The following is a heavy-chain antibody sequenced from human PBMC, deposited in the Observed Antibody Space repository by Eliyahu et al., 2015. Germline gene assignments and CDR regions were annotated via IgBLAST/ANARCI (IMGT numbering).Heavy chain of an antibody. V-gene: IGHV3-48*02. Sequence: EVQLVESGGGLAQPGGSLRLXXXASGFTFGSYSLNWVRQAPGKGLEWVSYXRGSGSPIYYAXSVEGRFTISRDNAKNSLYLQMNSLRDEDTAVYYCVRDHLYAFDFWGQGTVVTVSS. J-gene: IGHJ3*01. CDR3: VRDHLYAFDF. CDR2: XRGSGSPI. D-gene: IGHD3-3*02. CDR1: GFTFGSYS.